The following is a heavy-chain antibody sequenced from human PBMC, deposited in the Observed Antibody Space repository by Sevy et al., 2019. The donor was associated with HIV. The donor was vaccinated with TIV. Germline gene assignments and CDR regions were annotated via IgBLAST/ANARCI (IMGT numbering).Heavy chain of an antibody. D-gene: IGHD6-13*01. CDR2: IWYDGSNK. CDR1: GFTFSSYG. Sequence: GGPLRLSCAASGFTFSSYGMHWVRQAPGKGLEWVAVIWYDGSNKYYADSVKGRFTISRDNSKNTLYLQMNSLRAEDTAVYYCVRGAAAGEYYFDYWGQGTLVTVSS. CDR3: VRGAAAGEYYFDY. J-gene: IGHJ4*02. V-gene: IGHV3-33*01.